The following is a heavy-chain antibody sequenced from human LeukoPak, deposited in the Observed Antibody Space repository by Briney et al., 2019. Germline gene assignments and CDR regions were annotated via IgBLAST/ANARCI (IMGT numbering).Heavy chain of an antibody. CDR3: ARDGRSRGLSHVNFDY. CDR1: GFTFSSYW. D-gene: IGHD3-16*02. Sequence: PGGSLRLSCAASGFTFSSYWMHWVRQAPGKGLEWVSYISSSGMTKYYAVSVKGRFTMSRDNAKNSLYLQLNSLRAEDTAVYYCARDGRSRGLSHVNFDYWGQGILVTVSS. J-gene: IGHJ4*02. V-gene: IGHV3-48*04. CDR2: ISSSGMTK.